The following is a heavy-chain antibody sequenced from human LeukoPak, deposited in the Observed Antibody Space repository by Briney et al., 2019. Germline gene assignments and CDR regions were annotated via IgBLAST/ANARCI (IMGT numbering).Heavy chain of an antibody. CDR2: INPSGGST. CDR3: ARAPIYYYDSSGYALDY. V-gene: IGHV1-46*01. D-gene: IGHD3-22*01. Sequence: ASVKVSCKASGYTFTSYYMHWVRQAPGQGLEWMGIINPSGGSTSYAQKFQGRVTMTRDTSTSTVYMELSSLRSEDTAVYYSARAPIYYYDSSGYALDYWGQGTLVTVSS. CDR1: GYTFTSYY. J-gene: IGHJ4*02.